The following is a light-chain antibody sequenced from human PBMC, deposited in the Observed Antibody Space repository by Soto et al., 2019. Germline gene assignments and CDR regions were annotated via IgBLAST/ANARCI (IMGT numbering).Light chain of an antibody. V-gene: IGKV1-39*01. J-gene: IGKJ1*01. CDR2: GAS. CDR1: QTITSY. Sequence: IQMTQSPSSLSASVGDRVTVTCRASQTITSYLSWYQQKPREAPKLLIYGASTLQSGVPSRFSGSGSGTDFTLTISSLQPEDFATYYCQQTFNTPLTFGQVTKVDIK. CDR3: QQTFNTPLT.